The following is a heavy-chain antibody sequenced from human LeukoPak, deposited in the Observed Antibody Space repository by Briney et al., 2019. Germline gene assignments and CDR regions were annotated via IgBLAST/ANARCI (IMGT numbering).Heavy chain of an antibody. CDR3: ARKRSFDL. CDR1: GDSVSSYY. CDR2: IYYSESA. V-gene: IGHV4-59*02. D-gene: IGHD3-9*01. J-gene: IGHJ4*02. Sequence: SETLSLTCTVSGDSVSSYYWSWVRQPPGKRLEWIGCIYYSESATYNPSLKSRVTISLDTSKNQFFLKLSSVTAADTAVYYCARKRSFDLWGQGTLVTVSS.